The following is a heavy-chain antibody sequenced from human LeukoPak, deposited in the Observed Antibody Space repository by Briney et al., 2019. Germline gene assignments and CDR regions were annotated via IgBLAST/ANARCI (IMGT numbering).Heavy chain of an antibody. J-gene: IGHJ4*02. CDR1: GGSIDSHY. D-gene: IGHD6-13*01. CDR3: ASRPADSTWYGVFDY. CDR2: VFYPGST. Sequence: SETLSLTCTVSGGSIDSHYWSWIRQPPGKGLEWIGYVFYPGSTNYNPSLKSRVTMSLDTSRDQFSLRLTSVTAADTAIYYCASRPADSTWYGVFDYWSQGTLVTVSS. V-gene: IGHV4-59*11.